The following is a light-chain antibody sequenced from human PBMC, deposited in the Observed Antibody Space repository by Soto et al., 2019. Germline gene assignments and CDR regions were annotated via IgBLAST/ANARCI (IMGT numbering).Light chain of an antibody. V-gene: IGKV1-27*01. CDR1: QGISSY. Sequence: DIQLTQSPSFLSASVGDRVTITCRASQGISSYLAWYQQKPGKVPKLLIYAASTLHPGVPSRFSGSGSGTDFTLTISSLQPEDVATYYCQKYNSAPWTFGQGTKVDIK. J-gene: IGKJ1*01. CDR3: QKYNSAPWT. CDR2: AAS.